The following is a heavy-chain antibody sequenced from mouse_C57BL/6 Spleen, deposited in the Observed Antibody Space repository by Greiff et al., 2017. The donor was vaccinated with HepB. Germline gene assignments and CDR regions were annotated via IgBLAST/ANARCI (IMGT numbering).Heavy chain of an antibody. CDR2: IDPETGGN. CDR3: TRSTGIYYDYDGGWFAY. D-gene: IGHD2-4*01. CDR1: GYTFTDYE. J-gene: IGHJ3*01. Sequence: QVQLQQSGAELVRPGASVTLSCKASGYTFTDYEMHWVKQTPVHGLEWIGAIDPETGGNAYNQKFKGKAILTADKSSSTAYMELRSLTSEDSAVYYCTRSTGIYYDYDGGWFAYWGQGTLVTVSA. V-gene: IGHV1-15*01.